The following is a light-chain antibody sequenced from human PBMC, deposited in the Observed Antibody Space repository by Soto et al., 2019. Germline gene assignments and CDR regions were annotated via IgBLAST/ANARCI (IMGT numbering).Light chain of an antibody. CDR3: CSYAGSYTVM. J-gene: IGLJ3*02. CDR1: SSDVGGSKY. V-gene: IGLV2-11*01. Sequence: QSALTQPRSVSGSPGQSVTISCTGTSSDVGGSKYVSWYQQHPGNAPKLMIYDVTKRPSGVPDRFSGSKSGNTASPTISGLRAEDEADYYCCSYAGSYTVMFDGGTKLTVL. CDR2: DVT.